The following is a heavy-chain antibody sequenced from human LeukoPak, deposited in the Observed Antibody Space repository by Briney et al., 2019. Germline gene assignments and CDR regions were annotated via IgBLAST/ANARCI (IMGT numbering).Heavy chain of an antibody. CDR1: GFTFSSYA. Sequence: GGSLRLSCAASGFTFSSYAMSWVRQAPGKGLEWVSAISGSGGSTYYADSVKGRYTISRDNSKNTLYLQMNSLRAEDTAVYYCAKVPRDGYNYYFDYWGQGTLVTVSS. V-gene: IGHV3-23*01. CDR2: ISGSGGST. CDR3: AKVPRDGYNYYFDY. J-gene: IGHJ4*02. D-gene: IGHD5-24*01.